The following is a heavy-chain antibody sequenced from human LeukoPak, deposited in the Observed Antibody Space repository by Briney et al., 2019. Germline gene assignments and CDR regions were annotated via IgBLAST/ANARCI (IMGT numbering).Heavy chain of an antibody. CDR3: ARASIGYLFDY. D-gene: IGHD5-12*01. CDR1: GFTFSSYS. CDR2: ISSSSSYI. J-gene: IGHJ4*02. V-gene: IGHV3-21*01. Sequence: GGSLRLSCAASGFTFSSYSMNWVRQAPGKGLEWVSSISSSSSYIYYADSVKGRFTISRDNAKNSLYLQMNSLGAEDTAVYYCARASIGYLFDYWGQGTLVTVSS.